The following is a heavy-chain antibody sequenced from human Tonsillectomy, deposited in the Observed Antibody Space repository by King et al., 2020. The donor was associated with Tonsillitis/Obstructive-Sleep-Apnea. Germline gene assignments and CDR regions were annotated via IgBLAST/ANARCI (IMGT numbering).Heavy chain of an antibody. Sequence: VQLVESGAEVKKPGESLRISCKGSGYSFTSYWISWVRQMPGKGLEWMGRIVPSDSYTNYSPSFQGHVTISADKSISTAYLQWSSLKASDTAMYYCARHRGTYYDFWSGSGSPDAFDIWGQGTMVTVSS. J-gene: IGHJ3*02. CDR2: IVPSDSYT. V-gene: IGHV5-10-1*01. D-gene: IGHD3-3*01. CDR3: ARHRGTYYDFWSGSGSPDAFDI. CDR1: GYSFTSYW.